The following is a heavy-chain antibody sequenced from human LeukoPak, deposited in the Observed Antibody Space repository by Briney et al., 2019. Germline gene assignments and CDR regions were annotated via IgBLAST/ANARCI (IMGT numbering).Heavy chain of an antibody. CDR1: GFTFDDYA. CDR3: AKDGGYSYGEGFEY. CDR2: ISWNSRNI. Sequence: PGRSLRLSCAASGFTFDDYAMHWVRQVPGKGLEWVSGISWNSRNIGYADSVKGRFIISRDNAKNSLYLQMNSLRAEDMALYYCAKDGGYSYGEGFEYWGQGTLISVSS. J-gene: IGHJ4*02. V-gene: IGHV3-9*03. D-gene: IGHD5-18*01.